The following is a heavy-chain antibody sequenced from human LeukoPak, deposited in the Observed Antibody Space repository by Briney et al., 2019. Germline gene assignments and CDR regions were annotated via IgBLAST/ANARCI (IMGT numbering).Heavy chain of an antibody. CDR3: ARRRYDSTGYHPD. V-gene: IGHV3-11*01. Sequence: KPGGSLRLSCAASGFILSDHYMSWIRQAPGKGLEWVSYISNNGNTIFYADSVKGRFTISRDNAKNSLYLQMNSLRAEGTAVYYCARRRYDSTGYHPDWGQGTLVTVSS. CDR2: ISNNGNTI. D-gene: IGHD3-22*01. CDR1: GFILSDHY. J-gene: IGHJ4*02.